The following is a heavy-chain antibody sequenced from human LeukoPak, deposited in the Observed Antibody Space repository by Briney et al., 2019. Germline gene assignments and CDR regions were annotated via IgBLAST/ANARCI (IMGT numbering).Heavy chain of an antibody. J-gene: IGHJ4*02. CDR2: IYYSGST. D-gene: IGHD3-22*01. Sequence: PSETLSLTCAVSGGSISSGGYSWSWIRQPPGKGLEWIGYIYYSGSTNYNPSLKSRVTMSVDTSKNQFSLKLSSVTAADTAVYYCARGGDYDSSGRFDYWGQGTLVTVSS. V-gene: IGHV4-61*08. CDR1: GGSISSGGYS. CDR3: ARGGDYDSSGRFDY.